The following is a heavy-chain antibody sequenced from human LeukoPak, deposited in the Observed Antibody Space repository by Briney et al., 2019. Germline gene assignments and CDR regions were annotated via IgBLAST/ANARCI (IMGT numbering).Heavy chain of an antibody. J-gene: IGHJ4*02. Sequence: GGSLRLSCAASGFTFSSYGMHWVRQAPGKGLEWVAVISYDGSNKYYADSVKGRFTISRDNSKNTLYLQMNSLSAEDTAVYYCAKDQNPVRGVTQLDYWGQGTLVTVSS. CDR3: AKDQNPVRGVTQLDY. CDR1: GFTFSSYG. D-gene: IGHD3-10*01. V-gene: IGHV3-30*18. CDR2: ISYDGSNK.